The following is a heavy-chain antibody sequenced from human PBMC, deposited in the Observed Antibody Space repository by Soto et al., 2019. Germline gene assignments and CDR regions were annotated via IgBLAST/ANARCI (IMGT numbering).Heavy chain of an antibody. D-gene: IGHD6-6*01. CDR2: INPNSGGT. V-gene: IGHV1-2*04. CDR3: ARDISSSAPQVMDV. J-gene: IGHJ6*02. CDR1: GYTFTSYY. Sequence: ASVKVSCKASGYTFTSYYMHWVRQAPGQGLEWMGWINPNSGGTNYAQKFQGWVTMTRDTSISTAYMELSRLRSDDTAVYYCARDISSSAPQVMDVWGQGTTVTVSS.